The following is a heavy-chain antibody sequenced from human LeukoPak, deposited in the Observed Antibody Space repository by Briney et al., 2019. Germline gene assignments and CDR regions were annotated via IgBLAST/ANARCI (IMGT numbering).Heavy chain of an antibody. D-gene: IGHD3-10*01. CDR1: GYTFTSYY. CDR2: INPSGGST. Sequence: ASVKVSCKASGYTFTSYYMHWVRQAPGQGLEWMGIINPSGGSTSYAQKFQGRVTMTRDTSTSTVYMELSSLRSEDTAVYYCARDRVPEYYYGSAPDYWGQGTLVTVSS. J-gene: IGHJ4*02. CDR3: ARDRVPEYYYGSAPDY. V-gene: IGHV1-46*01.